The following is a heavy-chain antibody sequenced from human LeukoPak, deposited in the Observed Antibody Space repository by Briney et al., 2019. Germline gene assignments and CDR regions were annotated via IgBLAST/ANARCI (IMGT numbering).Heavy chain of an antibody. CDR3: TTPLVVVAANYYYYMDV. J-gene: IGHJ6*03. V-gene: IGHV3-15*01. D-gene: IGHD2-15*01. CDR2: IKSETDGGTT. Sequence: GGSLRLSCAASGFTFSNVGMRWVRQAPGKGLEWVGRIKSETDGGTTDYAAPVKGRFTISRDDSKNTLYLQMNSLKTEDTAVYYCTTPLVVVAANYYYYMDVWGKGTTVTVSS. CDR1: GFTFSNVG.